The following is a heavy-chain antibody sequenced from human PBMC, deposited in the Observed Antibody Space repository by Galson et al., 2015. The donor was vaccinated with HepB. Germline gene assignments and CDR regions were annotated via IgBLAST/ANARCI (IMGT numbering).Heavy chain of an antibody. J-gene: IGHJ4*02. D-gene: IGHD1-1*01. CDR3: ARDSEIQAYAGDFHF. CDR2: ISWGGGDT. V-gene: IGHV3-9*01. Sequence: SLRLSCAASGFTFDEYAMFWVRQAPGKGLEWVSRISWGGGDTGYADPFKGRFTISRDNAKNSLYLQMTSLRPEDTAVYYCARDSEIQAYAGDFHFWGQGALVTVSS. CDR1: GFTFDEYA.